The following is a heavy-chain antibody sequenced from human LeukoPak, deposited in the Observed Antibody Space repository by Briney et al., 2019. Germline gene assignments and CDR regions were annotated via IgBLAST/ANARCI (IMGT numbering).Heavy chain of an antibody. CDR3: ARDGGGTEFDY. V-gene: IGHV4-59*11. J-gene: IGHJ4*02. Sequence: SETLSLTCTVSGGSINSHFWSWIRQPPGKALEWMGYIYYSGVTNYNPSLKSRFTISVDTSKNQFSLRLSSVTAADTAVYYCARDGGGTEFDYWGQGTLVTVSS. CDR2: IYYSGVT. CDR1: GGSINSHF. D-gene: IGHD1-26*01.